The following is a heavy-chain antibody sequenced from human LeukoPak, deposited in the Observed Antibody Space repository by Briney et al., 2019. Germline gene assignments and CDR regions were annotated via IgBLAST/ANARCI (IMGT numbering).Heavy chain of an antibody. CDR1: GFTFSSYE. CDR3: AKDGGSSGYPNWYFDL. J-gene: IGHJ2*01. D-gene: IGHD3-22*01. V-gene: IGHV3-9*03. Sequence: GGSLRLSCAASGFTFSSYEMNWVRQAPGKGLEWVSGISWNSGSIGYADSVKGRFTISRDNAKNSLYLQMNSLRAEDMALYYCAKDGGSSGYPNWYFDLWGRGTLVTVSS. CDR2: ISWNSGSI.